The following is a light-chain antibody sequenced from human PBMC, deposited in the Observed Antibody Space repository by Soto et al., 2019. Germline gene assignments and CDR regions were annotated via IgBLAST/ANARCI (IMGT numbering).Light chain of an antibody. CDR1: QSVGGTS. V-gene: IGKV3-20*01. CDR2: AAS. Sequence: ENVLTQSPGTLSLSPGETATLSCKTSQSVGGTSLAWYQQKPGLAPRLLIFAASSRATGIPDRFIGSGSGTDFILTINRLEPEDFAVYYWQQSHRVPYTFGQGT. CDR3: QQSHRVPYT. J-gene: IGKJ2*01.